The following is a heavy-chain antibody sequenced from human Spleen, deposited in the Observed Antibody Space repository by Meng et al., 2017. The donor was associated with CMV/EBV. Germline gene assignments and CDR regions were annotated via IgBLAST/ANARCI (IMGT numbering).Heavy chain of an antibody. D-gene: IGHD5-24*01. CDR2: IGGSGGST. J-gene: IGHJ4*02. CDR3: AKVGRDGYNYLGY. CDR1: GFTFSSYA. Sequence: GESLKISCAASGFTFSSYAMSWVRQAPGKGLEWVSAIGGSGGSTYYADSVKGRFTISRDNSKNTLYLQMNSLRAEDTAVYYCAKVGRDGYNYLGYWGQGTLVTVSS. V-gene: IGHV3-23*01.